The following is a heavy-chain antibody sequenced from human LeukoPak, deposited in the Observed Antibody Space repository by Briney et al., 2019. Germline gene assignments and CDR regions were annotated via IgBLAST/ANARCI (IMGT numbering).Heavy chain of an antibody. CDR2: ISYDGSNK. CDR1: GFTFSSYS. Sequence: GGSLRLSCAASGFTFSSYSMNWVRQAPGKGLEWVAVISYDGSNKYYADSVKGRFTISRDNSKNTLYLQMNSLRAEDTAVYYCARGIYYYDSSGYDDAFDIWGQGTMVTVSS. J-gene: IGHJ3*02. V-gene: IGHV3-30*03. CDR3: ARGIYYYDSSGYDDAFDI. D-gene: IGHD3-22*01.